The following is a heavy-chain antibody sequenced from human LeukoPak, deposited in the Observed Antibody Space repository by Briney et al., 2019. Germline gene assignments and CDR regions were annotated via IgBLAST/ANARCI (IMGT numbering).Heavy chain of an antibody. CDR2: ISWNRGSI. Sequence: GGSLRLSRAASGFTFDDYAMHWVRQAPGKGLEWVSGISWNRGSIGYADSVKGRFTISRDNAKNSLHLQMNSLRAEDTALYYCAKAMTHYDILTGYYSSDAFDIWGQGIMVTVSS. J-gene: IGHJ3*02. D-gene: IGHD3-9*01. CDR3: AKAMTHYDILTGYYSSDAFDI. V-gene: IGHV3-9*01. CDR1: GFTFDDYA.